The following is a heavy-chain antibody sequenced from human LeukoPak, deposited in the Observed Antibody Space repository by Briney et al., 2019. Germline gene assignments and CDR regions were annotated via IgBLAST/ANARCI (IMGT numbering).Heavy chain of an antibody. CDR1: GGSFSGYY. CDR3: ARHGGSPDWFDP. J-gene: IGHJ5*02. CDR2: INHSGST. Sequence: SETLSLTCAVYGGSFSGYYWSWIRQPPGKGLEWIGEINHSGSTDYNPSLKSRVTISVDTSKNQFSLKVSSVTAADTAVYYCARHGGSPDWFDPWGQGTLVTVSS. V-gene: IGHV4-34*01. D-gene: IGHD3-3*01.